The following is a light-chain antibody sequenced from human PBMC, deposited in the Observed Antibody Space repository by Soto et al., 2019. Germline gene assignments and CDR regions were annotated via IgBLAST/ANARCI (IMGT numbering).Light chain of an antibody. Sequence: SYELTQPPSVSVSPGQTASITCSGDKLGDKYACWYQQKPDQSPVLVIYQDSKRPSGIPERFSGSNSGNTATLTISGTQAMDEADYYCQAWDSSTGRVFGTGTKLTVL. CDR3: QAWDSSTGRV. V-gene: IGLV3-1*01. CDR2: QDS. CDR1: KLGDKY. J-gene: IGLJ1*01.